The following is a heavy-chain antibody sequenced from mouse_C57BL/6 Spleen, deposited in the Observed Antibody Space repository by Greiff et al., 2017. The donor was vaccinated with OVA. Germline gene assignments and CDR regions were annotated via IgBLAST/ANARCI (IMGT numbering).Heavy chain of an antibody. Sequence: EVQLVESEGGLVQPGSSMKLSCTASGFTFSDYYMAWVRQVPEKGLEWVANINYDGSSTYYLDSLKSRFIISRDNAKNILYLQMSSLKSEDTATYYCARGGYGSSYVWYFDVWGTGTTVTVSS. D-gene: IGHD1-1*01. CDR2: INYDGSST. CDR3: ARGGYGSSYVWYFDV. V-gene: IGHV5-16*01. J-gene: IGHJ1*03. CDR1: GFTFSDYY.